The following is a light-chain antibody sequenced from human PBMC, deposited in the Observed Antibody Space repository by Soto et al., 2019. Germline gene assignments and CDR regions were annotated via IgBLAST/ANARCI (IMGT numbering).Light chain of an antibody. CDR1: SSDIGSYNF. J-gene: IGLJ1*01. CDR3: CSFAGSGTGV. V-gene: IGLV2-23*02. Sequence: QAVLTQPASVSGSPGQSIAISCSGASSDIGSYNFVSWYQQHPGKAPKLMISEVNKRPSGISNRFSGSKSGNTASLTISGLQAEDETDYYCCSFAGSGTGVFGTGTQLTVL. CDR2: EVN.